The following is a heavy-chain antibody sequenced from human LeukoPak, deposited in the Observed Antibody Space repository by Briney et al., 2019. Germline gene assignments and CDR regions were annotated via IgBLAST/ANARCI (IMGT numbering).Heavy chain of an antibody. CDR1: GFTFSEYY. V-gene: IGHV3-11*01. CDR2: ISSSGSTI. Sequence: GGSLRLSCAASGFTFSEYYMSWLRQAPGKGLEWVSYISSSGSTIYYADSVKGRFTISRDNAKNSLYLQMNSLRAEDTAVYYCAREFHYYDSSGGDFDYWGQGTLVTVSS. J-gene: IGHJ4*01. CDR3: AREFHYYDSSGGDFDY. D-gene: IGHD3-22*01.